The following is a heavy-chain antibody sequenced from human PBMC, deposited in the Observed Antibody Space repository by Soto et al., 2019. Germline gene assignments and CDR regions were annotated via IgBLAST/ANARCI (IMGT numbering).Heavy chain of an antibody. Sequence: LRLSFAASGFTVSSYWRHRFRQAPGKGLVWVSRINSDGSSINYADPVKGRFTISRDNAKNTLYLQMNSLRAEDTAVYYCARHRDGSGSFDYWGQGTLVTVSS. CDR2: INSDGSSI. J-gene: IGHJ4*02. D-gene: IGHD3-22*01. CDR1: GFTVSSYW. V-gene: IGHV3-74*01. CDR3: ARHRDGSGSFDY.